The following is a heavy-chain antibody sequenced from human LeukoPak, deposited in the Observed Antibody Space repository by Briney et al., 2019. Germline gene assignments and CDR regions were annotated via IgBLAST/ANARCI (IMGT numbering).Heavy chain of an antibody. D-gene: IGHD1-26*01. J-gene: IGHJ4*02. V-gene: IGHV1-18*01. CDR3: ASFSPTTATFDY. CDR1: GYTLTSYV. CDR2: ISGYNGNT. Sequence: ASVKVSCKPSGYTLTSYVISWVRQAPGQGLEWMGWISGYNGNTNYAQKLQGRVTMTTDTSTSTAYMELTSLRSDDTAAYYCASFSPTTATFDYWGQGTLVTVSS.